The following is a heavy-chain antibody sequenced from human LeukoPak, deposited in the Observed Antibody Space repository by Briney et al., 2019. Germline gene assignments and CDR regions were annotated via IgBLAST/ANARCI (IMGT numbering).Heavy chain of an antibody. CDR2: IYTSGST. Sequence: SETLSLTCAVYGGSFSGYYWSWIRQPAGKGLEWIGRIYTSGSTNYNPSLKSRVTMSVDTSKNQFSLKLSSVTAADTAVYYCARIDFGDSIDYWGQGTLVTVSS. CDR3: ARIDFGDSIDY. V-gene: IGHV4-59*10. CDR1: GGSFSGYY. D-gene: IGHD4-17*01. J-gene: IGHJ4*02.